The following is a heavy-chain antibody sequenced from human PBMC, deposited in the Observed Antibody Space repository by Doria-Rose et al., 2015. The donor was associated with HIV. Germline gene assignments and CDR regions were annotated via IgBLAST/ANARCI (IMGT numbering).Heavy chain of an antibody. D-gene: IGHD2-2*01. CDR3: AKDRVRVVQAATTLDF. Sequence: QVQLVQSGTEVKKPGASVRVSCKASGYTFTRYAMHWVRQAPGQRPEWMGWINVDNGNTEYSHKFQGRLTITRDTSASTDYMELSSLTSDDTAVCYCAKDRVRVVQAATTLDFWGQGTLVTVSS. J-gene: IGHJ4*02. V-gene: IGHV1-3*01. CDR1: GYTFTRYA. CDR2: INVDNGNT.